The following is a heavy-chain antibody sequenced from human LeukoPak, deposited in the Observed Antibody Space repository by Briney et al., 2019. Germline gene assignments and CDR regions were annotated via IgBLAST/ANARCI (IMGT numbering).Heavy chain of an antibody. CDR2: ITSSNNYI. D-gene: IGHD2/OR15-2a*01. CDR1: GFTFSSYS. V-gene: IGHV3-21*01. Sequence: PGGSLRLSCAASGFTFSSYSMNWVRQAPGKGLEWVSSITSSNNYIYYGDSVKGRFTISRDYAKNSLFLQMNSLRAEDTATYYCARGEFGDYYYFYMDVWGKGTTVTVSS. J-gene: IGHJ6*03. CDR3: ARGEFGDYYYFYMDV.